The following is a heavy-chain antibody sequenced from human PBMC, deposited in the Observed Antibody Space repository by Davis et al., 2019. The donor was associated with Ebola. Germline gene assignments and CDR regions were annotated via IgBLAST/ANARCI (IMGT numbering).Heavy chain of an antibody. D-gene: IGHD6-6*01. CDR1: GFTFSSYW. CDR2: LKQDGSEK. Sequence: GGSLRLSCAASGFTFSSYWMSWVRQAPGKGLEWVASLKQDGSEKYYVDSVKGRFTISRDNAKNSLYLQMNSLRAEDTAVYYCAVGSSRYYYYGMDVWGQGTTVTVSS. J-gene: IGHJ6*02. CDR3: AVGSSRYYYYGMDV. V-gene: IGHV3-7*01.